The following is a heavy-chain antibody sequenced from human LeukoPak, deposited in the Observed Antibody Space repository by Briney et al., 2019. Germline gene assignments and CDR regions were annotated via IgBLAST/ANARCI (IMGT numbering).Heavy chain of an antibody. D-gene: IGHD3-3*01. CDR3: AKDNKAIFGVVLRSYYFDY. CDR2: ISGSGGST. Sequence: GGSLRLSCAASGFTFSSYAMSWGRQAPGKGLEWVSAISGSGGSTYYADSVKGRFTISRDNSKNTLYLQMNSLRAEDTAVYYCAKDNKAIFGVVLRSYYFDYWGQGALVTVSS. V-gene: IGHV3-23*01. CDR1: GFTFSSYA. J-gene: IGHJ4*02.